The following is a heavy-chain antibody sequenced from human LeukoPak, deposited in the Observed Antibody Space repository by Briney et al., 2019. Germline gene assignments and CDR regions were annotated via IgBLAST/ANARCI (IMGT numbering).Heavy chain of an antibody. J-gene: IGHJ4*02. V-gene: IGHV3-30*18. CDR1: GFTFSSYG. D-gene: IGHD2-2*01. CDR2: ISYDGSHK. CDR3: AKDRGYCSSTSCYYFDY. Sequence: PGGSLRLSCAASGFTFSSYGMHWVRQAPGKGLEWVAVISYDGSHKYYADSVQGRFTISRDNSKNTLYLQMNSLRAEDTAVYYCAKDRGYCSSTSCYYFDYWGQGTLVTVSS.